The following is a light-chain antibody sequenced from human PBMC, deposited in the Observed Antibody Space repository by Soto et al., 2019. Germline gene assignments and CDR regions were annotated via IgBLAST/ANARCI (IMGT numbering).Light chain of an antibody. V-gene: IGKV1-39*01. J-gene: IGKJ2*01. CDR3: QQSFSSPHT. Sequence: DIQMTQSPSSPAASVEDRVTIPCPASQSISTSLNWYQQKAGKAPKLLIYPAASLKRGVPSRFSGSGSGTEFTLTISCPQAEDFANYYCQQSFSSPHTFRRGTKLEIK. CDR1: QSISTS. CDR2: PAA.